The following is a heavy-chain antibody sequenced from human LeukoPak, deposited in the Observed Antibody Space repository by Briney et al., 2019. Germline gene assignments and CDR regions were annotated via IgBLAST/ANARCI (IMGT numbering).Heavy chain of an antibody. CDR1: GFTFSSYG. CDR2: IRYDGSNK. Sequence: PGGSLRLSCAASGFTFSSYGMHWVRQAPGKGLEWVAFIRYDGSNKYYADSVKGRFTISRDNSKNTLYLQMNSLRAEDTAVYYCAKDSVVVVAGDLFEYWGQGTLVTVSS. J-gene: IGHJ4*02. V-gene: IGHV3-30*02. D-gene: IGHD2-15*01. CDR3: AKDSVVVVAGDLFEY.